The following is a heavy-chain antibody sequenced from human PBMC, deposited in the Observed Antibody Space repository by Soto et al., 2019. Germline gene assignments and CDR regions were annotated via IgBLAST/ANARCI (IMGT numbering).Heavy chain of an antibody. CDR2: IYYSGST. V-gene: IGHV4-31*03. CDR3: ARGHYYYGSGIYYNDYWYFDL. Sequence: QVQLQESGPGLVKPSQTLSLTCTVSGGSISSGGYYWSWIRQHPGKGLEWIGYIYYSGSTYYNPSLKSRVTISVDTSKNQFSLKLWSVTAADTAVYYCARGHYYYGSGIYYNDYWYFDLWGRGTLVTVSS. D-gene: IGHD3-10*01. CDR1: GGSISSGGYY. J-gene: IGHJ2*01.